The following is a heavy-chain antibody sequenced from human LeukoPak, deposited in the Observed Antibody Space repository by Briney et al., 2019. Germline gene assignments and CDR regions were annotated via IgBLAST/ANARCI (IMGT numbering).Heavy chain of an antibody. Sequence: PGGSLRLSCAVSGFTFSSYAMSWVRQAPGKGLEWVSAISGSGGSTYYADSVKGRFTISRDNSKNTLYLQMNSLRAEDTAVYYCAKVNGAYSNIDYWGQGSLVTVSS. D-gene: IGHD4-11*01. V-gene: IGHV3-23*01. J-gene: IGHJ4*02. CDR2: ISGSGGST. CDR3: AKVNGAYSNIDY. CDR1: GFTFSSYA.